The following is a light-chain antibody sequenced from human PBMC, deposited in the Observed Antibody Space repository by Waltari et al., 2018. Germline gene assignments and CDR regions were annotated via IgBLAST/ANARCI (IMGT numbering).Light chain of an antibody. J-gene: IGKJ5*01. CDR1: QNIRSY. CDR3: QQSYSTPQVT. Sequence: DIKMTQSRSSLSASVGDRVTITCRASQNIRSYLNWYQQKPGKAPKLLIYGVSNLQSGVPSRFSGSYSGTDFTLTINRLQPEDFAIYYCQQSYSTPQVTLGQGTRLEIK. V-gene: IGKV1-39*01. CDR2: GVS.